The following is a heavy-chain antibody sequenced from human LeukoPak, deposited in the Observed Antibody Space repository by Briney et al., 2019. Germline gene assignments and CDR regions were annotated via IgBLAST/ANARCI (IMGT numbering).Heavy chain of an antibody. J-gene: IGHJ4*02. CDR3: VGVGATRFDY. CDR2: FDPEDGET. D-gene: IGHD1-26*01. Sequence: GASGKVSCKVSGYTLTELSMHWVRQAPGKGLEWMGGFDPEDGETIYAQKFQGRVTMTEDTSTDTAYMELSSLRSEDTAVYYCVGVGATRFDYWGQGTLVTVSS. V-gene: IGHV1-24*01. CDR1: GYTLTELS.